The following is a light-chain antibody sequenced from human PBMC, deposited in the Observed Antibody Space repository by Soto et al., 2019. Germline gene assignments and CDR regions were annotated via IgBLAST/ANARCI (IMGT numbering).Light chain of an antibody. CDR1: NIGSKS. CDR2: YDS. J-gene: IGLJ2*01. Sequence: SYDLTQPPSVSVAPGKTARITCGGNNIGSKSVHWYQQKPGQAPVLVIYYDSDRPSGIPERFSGSNSGNTATLTISRVEAGDEAGYYCQVWDSSSDRDVVFGGGTKLTVL. V-gene: IGLV3-21*04. CDR3: QVWDSSSDRDVV.